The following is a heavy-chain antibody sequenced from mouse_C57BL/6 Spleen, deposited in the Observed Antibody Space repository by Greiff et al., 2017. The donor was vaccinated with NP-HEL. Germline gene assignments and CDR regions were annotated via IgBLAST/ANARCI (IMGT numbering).Heavy chain of an antibody. V-gene: IGHV3-1*01. Sequence: EVKLEESGPGMVKPSQSLSLTCTVTGYSITSGYDWHWIRHFPGNKLEWMGYISYSGSTTYNPSLKSRISITHDTSKNHFFLKLKSVTTEDTATYYCARGGAWFAYWGQGTLVTVSA. CDR2: ISYSGST. CDR1: GYSITSGYD. CDR3: ARGGAWFAY. J-gene: IGHJ3*01.